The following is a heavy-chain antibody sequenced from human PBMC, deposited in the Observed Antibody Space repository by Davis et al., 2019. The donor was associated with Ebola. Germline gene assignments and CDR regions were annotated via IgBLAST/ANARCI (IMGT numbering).Heavy chain of an antibody. CDR1: GGSISSGDYY. V-gene: IGHV4-30-4*08. J-gene: IGHJ5*02. D-gene: IGHD4-17*01. Sequence: SETLSLTCTVSGGSISSGDYYWTWIRPHPGKGLEWFGYIAYSGNTYYNPSLKSPVIISVDRSKNQFSLKLSSVTAAATAVYYSGRGDNGDHPYNWFDPWGQGTLVTVSS. CDR2: IAYSGNT. CDR3: GRGDNGDHPYNWFDP.